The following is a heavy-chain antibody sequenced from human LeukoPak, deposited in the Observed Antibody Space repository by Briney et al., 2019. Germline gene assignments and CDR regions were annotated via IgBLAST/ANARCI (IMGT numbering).Heavy chain of an antibody. CDR3: ACTAYYYYYLDV. V-gene: IGHV3-23*01. D-gene: IGHD5-18*01. J-gene: IGHJ6*03. CDR1: GFTFSSYA. CDR2: VSGSGDNT. Sequence: QPGGSLRLSCAASGFTFSSYAMSWVRQAPGEGLEWVSAVSGSGDNTYYADSVKGRFTISRDNSKNTLYLHMSSLRAEDTAVYYCACTAYYYYYLDVWGKGTTVTVSS.